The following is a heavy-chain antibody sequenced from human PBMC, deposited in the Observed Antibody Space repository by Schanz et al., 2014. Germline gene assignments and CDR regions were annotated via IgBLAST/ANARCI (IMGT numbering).Heavy chain of an antibody. V-gene: IGHV3-30*18. CDR1: GFTFSSYG. Sequence: QAQLVESGGGVVQPGMSLRLSCAASGFTFSSYGMHWVRQAPGKGLEWVAAMSYDGSIKYYGDSVKGRFTISRDNSKNTLYLHRNTLRSEDTAVYYCAKDSTHIDIVLVPTAIDYWGQGTLVTVSS. CDR3: AKDSTHIDIVLVPTAIDY. D-gene: IGHD2-2*01. J-gene: IGHJ4*02. CDR2: MSYDGSIK.